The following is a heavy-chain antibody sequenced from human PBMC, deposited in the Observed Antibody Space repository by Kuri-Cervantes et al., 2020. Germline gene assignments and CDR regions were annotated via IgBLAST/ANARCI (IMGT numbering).Heavy chain of an antibody. V-gene: IGHV4-59*01. CDR2: IYYSGST. J-gene: IGHJ2*01. CDR1: GGSISSYY. D-gene: IGHD3-9*01. Sequence: GSLRLCCSVSGGSISSYYWSRIRQPPGKGLECIGYIYYSGSTNYNPSLKSRVTISVDTSKNQFSLKLSSVTAADTAVYYCAATADILTGYRYWYFDLWGRGTLVTVSS. CDR3: AATADILTGYRYWYFDL.